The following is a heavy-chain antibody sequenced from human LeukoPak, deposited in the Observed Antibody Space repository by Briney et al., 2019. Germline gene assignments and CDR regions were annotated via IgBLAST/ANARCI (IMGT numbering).Heavy chain of an antibody. V-gene: IGHV3-33*01. CDR2: IWYDGSNT. Sequence: PGRSLRLSCAASGFTFSSYGMHWVRQAPGKGLEWVADIWYDGSNTDDADSVKGRFTISRDNSKNTLYLQMNSLRAEDTAVYYCARGHWHIDLWGRGTLVTASS. CDR3: ARGHWHIDL. J-gene: IGHJ2*01. CDR1: GFTFSSYG.